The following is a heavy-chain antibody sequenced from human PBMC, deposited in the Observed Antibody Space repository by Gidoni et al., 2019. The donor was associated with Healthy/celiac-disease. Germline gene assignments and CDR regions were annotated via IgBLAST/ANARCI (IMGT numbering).Heavy chain of an antibody. V-gene: IGHV3-7*01. CDR3: ARATISGQYYFDY. CDR1: GFTFSSYW. D-gene: IGHD2-15*01. Sequence: EVQLVESGGGLVQPGGSLRLSCAASGFTFSSYWMSWVRQAPGKGLEWVANIKQDGSEKYNVDSVKGRFTISRDNAKNSLYLQMNSLRAEDTAVYYCARATISGQYYFDYWGQGTLVTVSS. CDR2: IKQDGSEK. J-gene: IGHJ4*02.